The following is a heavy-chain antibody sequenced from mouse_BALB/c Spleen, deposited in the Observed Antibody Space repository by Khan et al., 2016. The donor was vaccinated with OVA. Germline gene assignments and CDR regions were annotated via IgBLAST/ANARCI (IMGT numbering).Heavy chain of an antibody. CDR2: INPSTDYT. V-gene: IGHV1-7*01. CDR1: GYTFTSYW. Sequence: VKLLESGAELAKPGASVKMSCKASGYTFTSYWMHWVKQRPEQGLEWIGYINPSTDYTEYNQKFKDKATLTADKSSSTAYMQLTSLTSEDSAVYYCTNHGSSAAWFTYWGQGTLVTVSA. D-gene: IGHD1-1*01. CDR3: TNHGSSAAWFTY. J-gene: IGHJ3*01.